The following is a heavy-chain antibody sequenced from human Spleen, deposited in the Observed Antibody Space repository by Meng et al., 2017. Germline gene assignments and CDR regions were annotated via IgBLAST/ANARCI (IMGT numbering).Heavy chain of an antibody. CDR2: IDTSGST. Sequence: SETLSLTCTVSGGSISSGNYYWSWIRQPAGKGLEWIGHIDTSGSTNYNPSLKSRVTISVDTSKNQFSLKLSSVTAADTAVYYCAKVGESSNLFGGHYFASWGQGTLVTVSS. J-gene: IGHJ4*02. V-gene: IGHV4-61*09. CDR1: GGSISSGNYY. D-gene: IGHD3-16*01. CDR3: AKVGESSNLFGGHYFAS.